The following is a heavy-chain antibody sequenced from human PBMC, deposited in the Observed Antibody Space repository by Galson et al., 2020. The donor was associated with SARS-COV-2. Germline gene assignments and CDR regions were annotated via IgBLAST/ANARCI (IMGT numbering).Heavy chain of an antibody. V-gene: IGHV4-31*03. D-gene: IGHD3-22*01. Sequence: SETLSLTCTVSGGSISSGGYYCSWILQHPGKGLEWIGYIYYSGSTYYNPSLKSRVTISVDTSKNQFSLKLSSVTAADTAVYYCARGRITMIVVSHPFDYWGQGTLVTVSS. CDR1: GGSISSGGYY. CDR2: IYYSGST. J-gene: IGHJ4*02. CDR3: ARGRITMIVVSHPFDY.